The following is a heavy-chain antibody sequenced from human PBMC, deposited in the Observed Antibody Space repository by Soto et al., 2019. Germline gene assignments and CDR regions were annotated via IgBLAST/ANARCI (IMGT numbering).Heavy chain of an antibody. J-gene: IGHJ4*01. CDR3: VRGMNPLF. CDR1: GFTLRTYT. V-gene: IGHV3-21*06. CDR2: ISISSSDR. Sequence: GGSLRLSCAASGFTLRTYTMNWVRQAPGKGLEWVSSISISSSDRYYADSVRGRFTISRDNAKNALYLQMNSLRADDTAVYFCVRGMNPLFGGQGTLVTVSS.